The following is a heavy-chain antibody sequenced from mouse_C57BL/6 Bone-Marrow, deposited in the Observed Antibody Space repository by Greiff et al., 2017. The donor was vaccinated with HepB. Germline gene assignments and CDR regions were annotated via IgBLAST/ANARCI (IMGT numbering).Heavy chain of an antibody. CDR3: ARDGDYYGSSPFDY. Sequence: EVHLVESEGGLVQPGSSMKLSCTASGFTFSDYYMAWVRQVPEKGLEWVANINYDGSSTYYLDSLKSRFIISRDNAKNILYLQMSSLKSEDTATYYCARDGDYYGSSPFDYWGQGTTLTVSS. CDR1: GFTFSDYY. J-gene: IGHJ2*01. CDR2: INYDGSST. V-gene: IGHV5-16*01. D-gene: IGHD1-1*01.